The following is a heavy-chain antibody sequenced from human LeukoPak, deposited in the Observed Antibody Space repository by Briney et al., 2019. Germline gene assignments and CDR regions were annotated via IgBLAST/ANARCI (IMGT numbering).Heavy chain of an antibody. V-gene: IGHV3-21*01. D-gene: IGHD3-10*01. CDR1: GFTFSSYS. Sequence: GSLSLSCAASGFTFSSYSMNWVRQAPGKGLEWVSSISSSSYIYYADSVKGRFTISRDNAKNSLYLQMNSLRAEDTAVYYCARDWNGSGSYYNEPFDPWGQGTLVTVSS. CDR2: ISSSSYI. CDR3: ARDWNGSGSYYNEPFDP. J-gene: IGHJ5*02.